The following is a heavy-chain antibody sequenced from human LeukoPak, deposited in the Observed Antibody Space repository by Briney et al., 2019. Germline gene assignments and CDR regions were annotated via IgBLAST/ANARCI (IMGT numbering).Heavy chain of an antibody. D-gene: IGHD6-13*01. Sequence: GASVKVSCRSSGYTFTGYYVQWVRQAPGQGLQWMGYLNPKTGDTKYAQNLQGRVTMTRDTSISTAYMELSGLRSDDTAVYYCAREGLYSSSSDFDYWGQGTLVTVSS. CDR2: LNPKTGDT. CDR3: AREGLYSSSSDFDY. J-gene: IGHJ4*02. V-gene: IGHV1-2*02. CDR1: GYTFTGYY.